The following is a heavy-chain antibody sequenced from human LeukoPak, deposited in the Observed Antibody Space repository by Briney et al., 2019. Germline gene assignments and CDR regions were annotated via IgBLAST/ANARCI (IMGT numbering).Heavy chain of an antibody. CDR2: INPESGGT. CDR1: GYRFTGYY. V-gene: IGHV1-2*02. Sequence: ASVKVSCKANGYRFTGYYMHWVRQAPGQGLEWMGWINPESGGTKYAQKFQGRVTMTRDTSINTVYMELSRLRSDDTAIYYCARDSRYCGADRYSNQLPQYYFDFWGQGTLVSVSS. CDR3: ARDSRYCGADRYSNQLPQYYFDF. J-gene: IGHJ4*02. D-gene: IGHD2-21*02.